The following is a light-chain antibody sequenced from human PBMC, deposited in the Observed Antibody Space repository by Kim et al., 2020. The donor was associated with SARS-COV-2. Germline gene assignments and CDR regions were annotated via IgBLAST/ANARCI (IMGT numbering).Light chain of an antibody. CDR3: QQYGSSPPLT. V-gene: IGKV3-20*01. CDR2: GAS. Sequence: PGVSATLSCTASQCGISCHLAWYQQKPGQAPRLLIYGASSRATGIPYRFRGSGSWTDFTLTISRLEPEDFAVYYCQQYGSSPPLTFGQGTKVDIK. CDR1: QCGISCH. J-gene: IGKJ1*01.